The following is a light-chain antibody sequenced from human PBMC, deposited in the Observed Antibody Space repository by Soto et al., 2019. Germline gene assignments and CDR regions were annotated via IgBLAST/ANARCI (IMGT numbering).Light chain of an antibody. V-gene: IGKV3-20*01. J-gene: IGKJ1*01. Sequence: EIVLTQSPGTLSLSPGERATLSCRASQSVSSSYLAWYQQKPGQAPRLLIYGASSRATGIPDRFSGSGSGTDFTLTISRLEPEDFAVYYCQQYGSPTFGQGTK. CDR3: QQYGSPT. CDR2: GAS. CDR1: QSVSSSY.